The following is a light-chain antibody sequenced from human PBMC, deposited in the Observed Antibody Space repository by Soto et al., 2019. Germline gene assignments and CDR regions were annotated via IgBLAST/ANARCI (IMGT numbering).Light chain of an antibody. CDR1: QSIGSY. V-gene: IGKV1-39*01. J-gene: IGKJ2*01. CDR3: QQYDTYFRYT. Sequence: DIQMTQSPSSLSASVGDRVTITCRASQSIGSYLNWYQQKPGKAPKLLIYAASSLQSGVPSRFSGSGSGTDFTLTISSLHPEDFANYYCQQYDTYFRYTFGQGTKVDIK. CDR2: AAS.